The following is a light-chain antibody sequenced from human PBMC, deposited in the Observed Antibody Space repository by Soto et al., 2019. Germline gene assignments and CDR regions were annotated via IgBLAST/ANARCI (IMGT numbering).Light chain of an antibody. CDR1: QSITRF. V-gene: IGKV1-39*01. J-gene: IGKJ4*01. CDR2: STS. Sequence: DIQMTQSPSSLSASVGDRVTITCRASQSITRFLNWYQQKPGEAPNLLIYSTSNLQSGVPSRFSGSGSGTDFTLTISSLQPEDFATYYCQQSYSTPLTFGGGTKVEIK. CDR3: QQSYSTPLT.